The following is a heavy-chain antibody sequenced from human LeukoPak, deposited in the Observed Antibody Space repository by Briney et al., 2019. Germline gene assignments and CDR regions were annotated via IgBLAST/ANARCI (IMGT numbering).Heavy chain of an antibody. CDR1: GYSISSGYY. Sequence: SETLSLTCTVSGYSISSGYYWGWIRQPPGKGLEWIGSIYHSGSTYYNPSLKSRVTISVDTSKNQFSLKLSSVTAADTAVYYCAQQQLVRHPFDYWGQGTLVTVSS. CDR3: AQQQLVRHPFDY. V-gene: IGHV4-38-2*02. CDR2: IYHSGST. D-gene: IGHD6-13*01. J-gene: IGHJ4*02.